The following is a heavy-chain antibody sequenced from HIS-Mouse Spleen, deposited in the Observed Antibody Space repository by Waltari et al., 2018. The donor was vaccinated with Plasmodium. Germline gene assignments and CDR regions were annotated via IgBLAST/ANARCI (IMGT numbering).Heavy chain of an antibody. Sequence: QVQLQQWGAGLLKPSETLSLTCAVYGGSFSGYYWSWIRQPPGKGWEWIGEINHSGSTNYNPSLKSRVTISVDTSKNQFSLKLSSVTAADTAVYYCARGGIVGATIDYWGQGTLVTVSS. CDR3: ARGGIVGATIDY. CDR1: GGSFSGYY. V-gene: IGHV4-34*01. CDR2: INHSGST. D-gene: IGHD1-26*01. J-gene: IGHJ4*02.